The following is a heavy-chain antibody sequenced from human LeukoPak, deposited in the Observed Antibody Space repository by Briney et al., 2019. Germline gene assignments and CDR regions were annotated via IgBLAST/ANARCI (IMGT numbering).Heavy chain of an antibody. CDR3: ARGPPYYYVSSGYYTHKIWFDP. CDR1: GGTFSSYA. CDR2: IITIFGTA. V-gene: IGHV1-69*05. Sequence: SVKVSCKASGGTFSSYAISWVRQAPGQGLEWMGRIITIFGTANYAQKFQGRVTMTTDTSTSTAYMELRSLRSDDTAVYYCARGPPYYYVSSGYYTHKIWFDPWGQGTLVTVSS. J-gene: IGHJ5*02. D-gene: IGHD3-22*01.